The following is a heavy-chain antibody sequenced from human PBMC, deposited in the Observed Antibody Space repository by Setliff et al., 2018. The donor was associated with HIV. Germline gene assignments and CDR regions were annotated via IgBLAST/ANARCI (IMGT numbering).Heavy chain of an antibody. CDR1: GFTFSSYW. V-gene: IGHV3-74*01. J-gene: IGHJ6*03. CDR3: AVRPGGHMDV. Sequence: PGGSLRLSCAASGFTFSSYWMHWVRQAPGKGLVWVSRINSDGSSTSYADSVKGRFTISRDNAKNSLYLQMNSLRTEDTAIYYCAVRPGGHMDVWGRGTTVTVSS. CDR2: INSDGSST. D-gene: IGHD3-16*01.